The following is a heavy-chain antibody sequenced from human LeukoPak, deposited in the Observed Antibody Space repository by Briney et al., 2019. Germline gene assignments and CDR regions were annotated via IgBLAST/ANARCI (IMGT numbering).Heavy chain of an antibody. D-gene: IGHD7-27*01. CDR2: IKQDGSEK. J-gene: IGHJ4*01. Sequence: GGSLRLSCAASGFTFDTYWMTWVRQAPGKGLEWVASIKQDGSEKYYVDSVKGRFTISRDNAKSSLYLQMNSLRAEDTALYHCARHSPLWGYWGHGTLVSVSS. CDR3: ARHSPLWGY. CDR1: GFTFDTYW. V-gene: IGHV3-7*04.